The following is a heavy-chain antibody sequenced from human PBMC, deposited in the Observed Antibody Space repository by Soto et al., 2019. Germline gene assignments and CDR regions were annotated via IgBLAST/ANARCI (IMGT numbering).Heavy chain of an antibody. CDR1: GFTFSNYA. Sequence: EVQLLESGGGLVQPGGSLRVSCAASGFTFSNYAMGWVRQPPGKGLEWVSTIGGGGGSPYYADSVKGRFTTFRDNSKNTLYRQMNSLRAEDTAVYYCAKSAEAVAGTVYDYWGQGTLVTVSS. CDR3: AKSAEAVAGTVYDY. V-gene: IGHV3-23*01. J-gene: IGHJ4*02. CDR2: IGGGGGSP. D-gene: IGHD6-19*01.